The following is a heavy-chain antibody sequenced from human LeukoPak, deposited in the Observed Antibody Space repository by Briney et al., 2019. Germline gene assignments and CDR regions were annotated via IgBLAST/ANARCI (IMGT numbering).Heavy chain of an antibody. V-gene: IGHV4-39*01. CDR1: GGSISAYY. CDR2: MYYSGST. CDR3: ARLKRDWGDISCSGPDY. D-gene: IGHD2-15*01. Sequence: PSETLSLTCTISGGSISAYYWGWIRQPPGKGLEWIGSMYYSGSTYYNPSLKSRVTISVDTSKNQFSLKLSSVTAADTAVYYCARLKRDWGDISCSGPDYWGQGTLVTVSS. J-gene: IGHJ4*02.